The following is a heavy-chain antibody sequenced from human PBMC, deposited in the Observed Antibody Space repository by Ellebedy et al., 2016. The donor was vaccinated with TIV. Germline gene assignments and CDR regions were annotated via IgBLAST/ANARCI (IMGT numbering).Heavy chain of an antibody. J-gene: IGHJ4*02. CDR3: ARDCCTWRHFGY. CDR2: IGPRSDYK. Sequence: GESLKISCAASGFTFSNYAMAWVRQAPGKGLEWVSAIGPRSDYKFYADSVKGRITISRDNSENTLFLQMHSLRGEDTAVYYCARDCCTWRHFGYWGQGTLVTVSS. V-gene: IGHV3-23*01. CDR1: GFTFSNYA. D-gene: IGHD3-3*02.